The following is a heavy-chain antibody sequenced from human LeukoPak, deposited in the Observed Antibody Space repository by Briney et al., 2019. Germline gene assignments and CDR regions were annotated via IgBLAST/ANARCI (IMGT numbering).Heavy chain of an antibody. V-gene: IGHV4-34*01. CDR3: ARGDHLYDYYYYMDV. CDR1: GGSFSDYY. CDR2: INHSGST. D-gene: IGHD1-14*01. Sequence: SETLSLTCAVNGGSFSDYYWSWIRQPPGKGLEWIGEINHSGSTNYNPSLKSRVTISVDTSKSQFSLKLSSVTAADTAVYYCARGDHLYDYYYYMDVWGKGTTVTVSS. J-gene: IGHJ6*03.